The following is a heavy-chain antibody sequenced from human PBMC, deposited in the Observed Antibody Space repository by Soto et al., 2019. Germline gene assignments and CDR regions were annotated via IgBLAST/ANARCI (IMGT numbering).Heavy chain of an antibody. J-gene: IGHJ4*02. D-gene: IGHD6-13*01. CDR1: GGSISSINYY. CDR3: ARHWGPYSSSWADF. CDR2: IYYSGSS. V-gene: IGHV4-39*01. Sequence: SETLSLTCTVSGGSISSINYYWGWIRQPPGKGLEWIGSIYYSGSSYYNPSLKSRVTISVDTSKNQFSLTLSSVTAADTAVYYCARHWGPYSSSWADFWGQGTLVTVSS.